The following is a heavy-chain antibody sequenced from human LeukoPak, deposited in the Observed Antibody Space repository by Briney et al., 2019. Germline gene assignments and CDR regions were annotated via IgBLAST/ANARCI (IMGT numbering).Heavy chain of an antibody. D-gene: IGHD4-17*01. Sequence: SETLSLTCTVSGGSISSSSYYWGWIRQPPGKGLEWIGSVYYSGSTYYNPSLKSRVIISVDTSKNQFSLKLSSVTAADTAVYYCARSATVTNWFDPWGQGTLVTVSS. CDR2: VYYSGST. CDR1: GGSISSSSYY. V-gene: IGHV4-39*01. CDR3: ARSATVTNWFDP. J-gene: IGHJ5*02.